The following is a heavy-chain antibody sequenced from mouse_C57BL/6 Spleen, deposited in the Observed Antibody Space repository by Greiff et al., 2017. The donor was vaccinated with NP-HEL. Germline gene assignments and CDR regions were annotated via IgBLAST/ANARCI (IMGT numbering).Heavy chain of an antibody. CDR1: GFTFSSYP. CDR2: ISDGGSYT. CDR3: ARDIYDYDDGAMDY. J-gene: IGHJ4*01. D-gene: IGHD2-4*01. Sequence: DVQLVESGGGLVKPGGSLKLSCAASGFTFSSYPMSWVRQTPEKRLEWVATISDGGSYTYYPDNVKGRFTISRDNAKNNLYLQMSHLKSEDTALYYCARDIYDYDDGAMDYWGQGTSVTVSS. V-gene: IGHV5-4*01.